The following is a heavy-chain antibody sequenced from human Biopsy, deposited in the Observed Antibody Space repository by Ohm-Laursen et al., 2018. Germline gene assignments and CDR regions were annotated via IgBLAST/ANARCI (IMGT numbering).Heavy chain of an antibody. CDR1: GYTFTDYH. V-gene: IGHV1-2*02. CDR2: INAKTGDT. CDR3: TRGGYYYDSLAYYYWFDP. J-gene: IGHJ5*02. Sequence: SVKVSCKASGYTFTDYHVHWVRQAPGQGLEWMGWINAKTGDTNYAQKFQGRVTMTRDTSISTAYVDLSSLRSDDTAVCYCTRGGYYYDSLAYYYWFDPWGQGTLVTVSS. D-gene: IGHD3-22*01.